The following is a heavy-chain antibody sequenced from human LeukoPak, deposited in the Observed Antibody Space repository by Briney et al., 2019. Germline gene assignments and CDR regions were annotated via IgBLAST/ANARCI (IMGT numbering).Heavy chain of an antibody. Sequence: GGSLRLSCAASGFNFNTFWMTWVRQAPGKGLEWVANIKEDGSEEYYVDSVKGRFTISRDNAKNSLYLQMNSLKAEDTAVYYCARPRYCSSISCYFHAFDVWGQGTMVTVSS. J-gene: IGHJ3*01. D-gene: IGHD2-2*01. CDR3: ARPRYCSSISCYFHAFDV. CDR2: IKEDGSEE. V-gene: IGHV3-7*01. CDR1: GFNFNTFW.